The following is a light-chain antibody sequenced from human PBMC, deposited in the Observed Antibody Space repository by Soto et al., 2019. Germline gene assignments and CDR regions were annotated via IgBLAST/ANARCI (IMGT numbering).Light chain of an antibody. CDR3: QQYNNWS. V-gene: IGKV3-15*01. Sequence: EIVMTQSPATLSVSPGEGATLSCRASQSIKRSSLAWYQQRPGQAPRLLIYGASTRATGIPARFSGSGSGTEFTLTISSLQSEDFAVYYCQQYNNWSFGQGTRLEIK. CDR2: GAS. CDR1: QSIKRSS. J-gene: IGKJ5*01.